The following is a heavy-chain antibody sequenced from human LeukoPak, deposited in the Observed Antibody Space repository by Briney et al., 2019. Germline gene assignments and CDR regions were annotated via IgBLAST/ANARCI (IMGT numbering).Heavy chain of an antibody. J-gene: IGHJ4*02. Sequence: GESLKISCKGPGYRFTNYWIGWVRQMPGKGLEWMGIIYPGDSDTRYSPSFQGQVTISADKSISTAYLQWNSLKASDTAMYYCARGYCGSTNCYFDYWGQGTLVIVSS. V-gene: IGHV5-51*01. CDR1: GYRFTNYW. CDR3: ARGYCGSTNCYFDY. CDR2: IYPGDSDT. D-gene: IGHD2-2*01.